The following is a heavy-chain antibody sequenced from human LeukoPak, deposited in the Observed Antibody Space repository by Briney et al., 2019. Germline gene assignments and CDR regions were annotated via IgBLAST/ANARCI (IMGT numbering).Heavy chain of an antibody. CDR1: GFTFSSYW. J-gene: IGHJ5*02. D-gene: IGHD6-19*01. CDR3: ARDLLIAVAGTDWFDP. CDR2: IKQDGSEK. Sequence: GGSLRLSCAASGFTFSSYWMSWVRQAPGKGLEWVANIKQDGSEKYYVDSVKGRFTISRDNAKNSLYLQMNSLRAEDTAVHYCARDLLIAVAGTDWFDPWGQGTLVTVSS. V-gene: IGHV3-7*05.